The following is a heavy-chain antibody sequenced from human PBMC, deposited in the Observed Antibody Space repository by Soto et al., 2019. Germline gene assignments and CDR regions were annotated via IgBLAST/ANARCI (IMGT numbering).Heavy chain of an antibody. CDR1: GASISSGDYY. J-gene: IGHJ5*02. CDR2: IYNSGHT. D-gene: IGHD3-10*01. CDR3: ARGDFTLFRGAASP. V-gene: IGHV4-30-4*01. Sequence: QVQLQESGPGLVKPSQTLSLTCTVSGASISSGDYYWSWIRQPPGKSLEWIGYIYNSGHTYYTPSLDSTGTISIDTSKHHFSLTLTSVTAADTAVYFCARGDFTLFRGAASPWGQGTLVTVSS.